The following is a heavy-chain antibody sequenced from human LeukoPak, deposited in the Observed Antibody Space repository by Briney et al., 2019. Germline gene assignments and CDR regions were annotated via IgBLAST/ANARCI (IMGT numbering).Heavy chain of an antibody. J-gene: IGHJ3*02. CDR1: GFTFASYA. CDR3: AKFRSDSRDSFDI. V-gene: IGHV3-23*01. Sequence: GGSLRLSCAASGFTFASYAMSWVRQGPGKRLEWVAIICDSATRTYYADSVKGRFTISRDNSKNTLFLQMHSLRADDTALYYCAKFRSDSRDSFDIWGQGTLVTVSS. CDR2: ICDSATRT. D-gene: IGHD3-22*01.